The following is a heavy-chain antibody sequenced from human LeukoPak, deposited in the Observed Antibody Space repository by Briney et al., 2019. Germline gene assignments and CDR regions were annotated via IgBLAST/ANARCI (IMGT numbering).Heavy chain of an antibody. D-gene: IGHD1-26*01. V-gene: IGHV3-74*01. J-gene: IGHJ5*01. CDR3: ARDGSLWDGVWFDS. CDR2: ISTDGRSI. CDR1: GFTFSSYW. Sequence: GGSLRLSCAASGFTFSSYWMHWVRQPPGRGLLWVSRISTDGRSISYADSVKGRFTISRDNAKNTLYLQMSSLRGEDTAVYYCARDGSLWDGVWFDSWGQGILVTVSS.